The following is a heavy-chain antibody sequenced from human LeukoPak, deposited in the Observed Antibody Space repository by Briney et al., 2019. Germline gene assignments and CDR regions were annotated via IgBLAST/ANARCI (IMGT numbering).Heavy chain of an antibody. J-gene: IGHJ4*02. Sequence: SGGSLRLSCAASGFTFSSYSMNWVRQAPGKGLEWVSYISSSSSTIYYADSVKGRFTISRDNAKNSLYLQTNSLRAEDTAVYYCRRFGDDPIDYWGQGTLVTVSS. CDR2: ISSSSSTI. CDR1: GFTFSSYS. V-gene: IGHV3-48*01. CDR3: RRFGDDPIDY. D-gene: IGHD3-10*01.